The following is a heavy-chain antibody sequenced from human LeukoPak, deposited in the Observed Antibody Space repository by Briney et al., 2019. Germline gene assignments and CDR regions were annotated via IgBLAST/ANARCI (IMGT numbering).Heavy chain of an antibody. CDR3: ARGSSWPFDY. V-gene: IGHV3-30-3*01. CDR1: GFTFSSYA. J-gene: IGHJ4*02. CDR2: ISYDGSNK. Sequence: GGSLRLSCAASGFTFSSYAMHWVRQAPGKGLEWVAVISYDGSNKYYADSVKGRFTISRDNSKNTLYLQMNSLRAEDTAVYYCARGSSWPFDYWGQGTLVTVSS. D-gene: IGHD6-13*01.